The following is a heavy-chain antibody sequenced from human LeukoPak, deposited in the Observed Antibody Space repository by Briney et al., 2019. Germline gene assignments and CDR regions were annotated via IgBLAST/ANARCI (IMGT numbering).Heavy chain of an antibody. CDR2: INPNSGGT. D-gene: IGHD2-15*01. CDR1: GYTFTGYY. J-gene: IGHJ4*02. Sequence: ASVKVSCKASGYTFTGYYMHWVRQAPGQGLEWMGRINPNSGGTNYAQKFQGRVTMTRDTSISTAYMELSRLRSDDTAVYYCAREDCSGGSCYFDYWGQGTLVTVSS. V-gene: IGHV1-2*06. CDR3: AREDCSGGSCYFDY.